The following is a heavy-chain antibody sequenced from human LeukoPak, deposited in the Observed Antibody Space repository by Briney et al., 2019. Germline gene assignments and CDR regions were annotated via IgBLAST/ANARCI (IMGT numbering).Heavy chain of an antibody. D-gene: IGHD2-2*01. V-gene: IGHV4-39*07. J-gene: IGHJ4*02. CDR3: ARSSTTSFSYIDY. CDR2: IYYSGST. Sequence: SETLSLTCAVYGGSISSNSYYWGWIRQPPGKGLEWIGNIYYSGSTYYNPSLKSRVTMSVDTSKNQFSLKLSSVTAADTAVYFCARSSTTSFSYIDYWGQGTLVTVSS. CDR1: GGSISSNSYY.